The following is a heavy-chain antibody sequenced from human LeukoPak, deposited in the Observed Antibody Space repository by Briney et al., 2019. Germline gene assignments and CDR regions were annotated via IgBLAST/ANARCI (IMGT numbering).Heavy chain of an antibody. Sequence: PSETLSLTCTVSGGSISSYYWNRIRQPAGKGLEWIGRIYTSGSTNYNPSLKSRVTMSVDTSKNQFSLKLSSVTAADTAVYYCARGGRRYYDSSGYLFGAFDIWGQGTMVTVSS. CDR2: IYTSGST. J-gene: IGHJ3*02. CDR3: ARGGRRYYDSSGYLFGAFDI. D-gene: IGHD3-22*01. CDR1: GGSISSYY. V-gene: IGHV4-4*07.